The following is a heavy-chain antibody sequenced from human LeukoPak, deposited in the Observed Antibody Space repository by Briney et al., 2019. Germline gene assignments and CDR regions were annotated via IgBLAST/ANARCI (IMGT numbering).Heavy chain of an antibody. J-gene: IGHJ4*02. V-gene: IGHV4-39*01. CDR2: IYYSGST. CDR3: ARHGGYGKDPIDY. Sequence: SETLSLTCTVSGGSISSSSYYWGWIRQPPGKGLEWIGSIYYSGSTYYDPSLKSRVTISVDTSKNQFSLKLSSVPAADTAVYYCARHGGYGKDPIDYWGQGTLVTVSS. D-gene: IGHD6-25*01. CDR1: GGSISSSSYY.